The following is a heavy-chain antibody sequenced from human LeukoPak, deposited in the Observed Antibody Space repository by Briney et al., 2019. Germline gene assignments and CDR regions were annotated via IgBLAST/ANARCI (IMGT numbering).Heavy chain of an antibody. CDR3: ASDNGSGSYYNLDY. CDR1: GYTFTGYY. D-gene: IGHD3-10*01. J-gene: IGHJ4*02. V-gene: IGHV1-2*02. Sequence: ASVKVSCKASGYTFTGYYMHWVRQAPGQGLEWMGWINPNSGGTNYAQKFQGRVTMTRDTSISAAYMELSRLRSDDTAVYYCASDNGSGSYYNLDYWGQGTLVTVSS. CDR2: INPNSGGT.